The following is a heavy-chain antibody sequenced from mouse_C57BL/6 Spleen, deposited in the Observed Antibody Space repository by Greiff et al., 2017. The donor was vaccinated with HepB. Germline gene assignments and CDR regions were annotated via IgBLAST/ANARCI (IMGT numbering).Heavy chain of an antibody. CDR3: AREDYYGSSRYYFDY. Sequence: VQLQQSGAELVKPGASVKISCKASGYAFSSYWMNWVKQRPGKGLEWIGQIYPGDGDTNYNGKFKGKATLTADKSSSTAYMQLSSLTSEDSAFYFCAREDYYGSSRYYFDYWGQGTTLTVSS. V-gene: IGHV1-80*01. D-gene: IGHD1-1*01. CDR2: IYPGDGDT. J-gene: IGHJ2*01. CDR1: GYAFSSYW.